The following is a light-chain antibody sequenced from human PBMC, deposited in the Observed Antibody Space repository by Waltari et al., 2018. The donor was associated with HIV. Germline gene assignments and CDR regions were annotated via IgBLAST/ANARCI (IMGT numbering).Light chain of an antibody. CDR1: NIGNRD. CDR2: DDD. Sequence: SYVLTQPPSITVAPGKTAKITCGGNNIGNRDVHWYQQKPGQAPILVIYDDDDRPSGIPERFSGSNSDNTATLTSNRVEVGDEADYYCQVWDSGSDHVFGSGTTVTVL. CDR3: QVWDSGSDHV. V-gene: IGLV3-21*01. J-gene: IGLJ1*01.